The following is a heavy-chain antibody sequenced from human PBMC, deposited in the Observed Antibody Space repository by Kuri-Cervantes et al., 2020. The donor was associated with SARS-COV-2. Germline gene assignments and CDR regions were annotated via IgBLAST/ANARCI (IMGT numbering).Heavy chain of an antibody. J-gene: IGHJ4*02. CDR2: IIPIFGTA. CDR3: ARDCKDSSSSSTFDY. Sequence: SVKVSCKASGYTFTGYYMHWVRQAPGQGLEWMGRIIPIFGTANYAQKFQGRVTITADESTSTAYMELSSLRSEDTAVYYCARDCKDSSSSSTFDYWGQGTLVTVSS. CDR1: GYTFTGYY. V-gene: IGHV1-69*13. D-gene: IGHD6-6*01.